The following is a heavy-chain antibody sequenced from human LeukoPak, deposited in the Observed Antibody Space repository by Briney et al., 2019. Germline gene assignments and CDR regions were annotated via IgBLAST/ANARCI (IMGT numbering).Heavy chain of an antibody. CDR2: INPNSGGT. J-gene: IGHJ4*02. V-gene: IGHV1-2*02. CDR1: GYTFTGYY. D-gene: IGHD6-13*01. Sequence: ASVTVSCKASGYTFTGYYMYWVRQAPGQGLEWMGWINPNSGGTNYAQKFQGRVTMTRDTSISTAYMELSRLRSDDTAVYYCARESVIIAAAGKGFGYWGQGTLVTVSS. CDR3: ARESVIIAAAGKGFGY.